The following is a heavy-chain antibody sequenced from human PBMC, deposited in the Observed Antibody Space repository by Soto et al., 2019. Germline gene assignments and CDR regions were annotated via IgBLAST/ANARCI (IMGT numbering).Heavy chain of an antibody. V-gene: IGHV3-30*04. Sequence: PGGSLRLSCAAPVFTFSNYAMHWVRQAPGKGLEWVAIISFDGINRFYRDSVKGRFTISRDNSRNTLYLEMSSLRVEDTAVYLCAKDLSYCSGGSCYQHDGSDNWGQGTLVTVSS. CDR1: VFTFSNYA. CDR2: ISFDGINR. J-gene: IGHJ4*02. CDR3: AKDLSYCSGGSCYQHDGSDN. D-gene: IGHD2-15*01.